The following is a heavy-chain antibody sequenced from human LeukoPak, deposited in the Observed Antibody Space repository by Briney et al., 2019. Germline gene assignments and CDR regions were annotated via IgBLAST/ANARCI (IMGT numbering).Heavy chain of an antibody. J-gene: IGHJ4*02. D-gene: IGHD3-10*01. Sequence: PSETLSLTCTVSGGSISSSSYYWGWIRQPPGKGLEWIGSIYYSGSTYYNPSLKSRVTISVDTSKNQFSLKLSSVTAADTAVYYCARQQTYYYGSGRKRGFDYWGQGTLVTVSS. CDR2: IYYSGST. V-gene: IGHV4-39*01. CDR1: GGSISSSSYY. CDR3: ARQQTYYYGSGRKRGFDY.